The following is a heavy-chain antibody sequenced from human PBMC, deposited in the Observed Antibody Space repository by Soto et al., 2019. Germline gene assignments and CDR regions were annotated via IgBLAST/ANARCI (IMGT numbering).Heavy chain of an antibody. Sequence: EVQLVESGGGLIQPGGSLKLSCAASGFTVGYNYMSWVRQAPRKGLEWVSLIYSTGTTKYADSVKGRFTVSRDNAKNTLYLQMNSLRAEDTAVYYFAKDGRGSGSHYNSFGYWGQGTLVTVSS. D-gene: IGHD3-10*01. CDR3: AKDGRGSGSHYNSFGY. J-gene: IGHJ4*02. V-gene: IGHV3-53*01. CDR2: IYSTGTT. CDR1: GFTVGYNY.